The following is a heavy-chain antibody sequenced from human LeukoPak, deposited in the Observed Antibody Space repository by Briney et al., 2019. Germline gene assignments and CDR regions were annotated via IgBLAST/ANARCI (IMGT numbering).Heavy chain of an antibody. Sequence: GGSLRLSCAASGFTFNAYAMHWVRQAPGKGLEWVSLISWDGISPYYADSVKGRFTVSRDNSQNSLYLQMNSLRSEDTAWYYCARDINTCSSTSCYTSGLGSWGQGTLVTVSS. D-gene: IGHD2-2*02. CDR2: ISWDGISP. J-gene: IGHJ5*02. V-gene: IGHV3-43*01. CDR1: GFTFNAYA. CDR3: ARDINTCSSTSCYTSGLGS.